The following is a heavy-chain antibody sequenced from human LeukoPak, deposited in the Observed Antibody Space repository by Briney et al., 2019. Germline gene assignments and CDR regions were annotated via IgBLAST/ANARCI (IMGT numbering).Heavy chain of an antibody. CDR2: ISGSGGST. J-gene: IGHJ4*02. D-gene: IGHD3-10*01. Sequence: GGSLRLSCAASGFTFSSYAMSWVRQAPGKGLGWVSAISGSGGSTYYADSVKGRFTISRDNSKNTLYLQMNSLRAEDTAVYYCAKDRGITMVRGVIDYWGQGTLVTVSS. CDR3: AKDRGITMVRGVIDY. CDR1: GFTFSSYA. V-gene: IGHV3-23*01.